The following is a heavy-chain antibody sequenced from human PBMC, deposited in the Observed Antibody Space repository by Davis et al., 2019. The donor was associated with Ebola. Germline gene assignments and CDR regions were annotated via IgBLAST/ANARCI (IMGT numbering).Heavy chain of an antibody. D-gene: IGHD3-22*01. V-gene: IGHV3-74*01. CDR3: ARCPYYYDTSGPDY. CDR1: GFTFSSYW. J-gene: IGHJ4*02. Sequence: GESLKISCAASGFTFSSYWMHWVRQAPGKGLVWVSRINSDGSSTSYADSVKGRFTISRDNAKNTLYLQVNSLRAEDTAVYYCARCPYYYDTSGPDYWGQGTLVTVSS. CDR2: INSDGSST.